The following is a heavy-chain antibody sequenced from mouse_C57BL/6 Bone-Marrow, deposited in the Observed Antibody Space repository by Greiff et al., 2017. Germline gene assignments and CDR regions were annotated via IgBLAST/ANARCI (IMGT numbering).Heavy chain of an antibody. CDR3: ATNYGSSSAWFAY. CDR1: GYTFTDYN. V-gene: IGHV1-76*01. CDR2: IYPGSGNT. D-gene: IGHD1-1*01. J-gene: IGHJ3*01. Sequence: VKLMESGAELVRPGASVKLSCKASGYTFTDYNINWVKQRPGQGLEWIARIYPGSGNTYYNEKFKGKATLTAEKSSSTAYMQLSSLTSEDSAVYFCATNYGSSSAWFAYWGQGTLVTVSA.